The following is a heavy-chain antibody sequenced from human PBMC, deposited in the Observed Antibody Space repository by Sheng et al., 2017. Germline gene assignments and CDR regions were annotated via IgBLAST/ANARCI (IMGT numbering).Heavy chain of an antibody. D-gene: IGHD1-26*01. CDR1: GGSIRTYY. Sequence: QVQLQASGPGLVRPSETLSLTCTVSGGSIRTYYWSWIRQPPGKGLEWIGYIYYSGGTNYNPSLKSRATISLDTSKNQFSLNLTSVTAADTAVYYCATSPGSHGWFDPWGPGNPWSPSPQ. J-gene: IGHJ5*02. CDR2: IYYSGGT. V-gene: IGHV4-59*01. CDR3: ATSPGSHGWFDP.